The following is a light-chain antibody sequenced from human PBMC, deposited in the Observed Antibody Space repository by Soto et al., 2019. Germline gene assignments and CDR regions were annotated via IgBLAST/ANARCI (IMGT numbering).Light chain of an antibody. V-gene: IGKV3-20*01. Sequence: EIVLTQSPGTLSLSPGERATLSCRASQSVSSNYLAWYQQKPGQAPRLLIYGASSRATGIPDGFSGSGSGTDFTLTISRLEPEDFAVYYCQQYGGSSGTFGQGTKVEIK. J-gene: IGKJ1*01. CDR1: QSVSSNY. CDR2: GAS. CDR3: QQYGGSSGT.